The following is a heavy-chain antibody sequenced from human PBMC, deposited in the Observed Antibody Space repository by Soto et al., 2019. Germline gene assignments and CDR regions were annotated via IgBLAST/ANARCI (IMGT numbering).Heavy chain of an antibody. CDR2: ISAYNGNT. J-gene: IGHJ4*02. CDR3: ARENDFWSGATSSDFDY. D-gene: IGHD3-3*01. V-gene: IGHV1-18*01. CDR1: GYTFTSYG. Sequence: QVQLVQSGAEVKKPGASVKVSCKASGYTFTSYGISWVRQAPGQGLEWMGWISAYNGNTNYAQKLQGRVTMTTDTSTSTAYMELRSLRSDDKAVYYCARENDFWSGATSSDFDYWGQGTLVTVSS.